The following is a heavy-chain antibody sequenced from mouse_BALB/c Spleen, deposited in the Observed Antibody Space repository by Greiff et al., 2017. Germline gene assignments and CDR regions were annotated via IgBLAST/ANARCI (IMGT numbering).Heavy chain of an antibody. CDR3: TRGNYGDY. CDR2: IRLKSDNYAT. V-gene: IGHV6-6*02. Sequence: EVNVVESGGGLVQPGGSMKLSCAASGFTFSSYWMYWVRQSPEKGLEWVAEIRLKSDNYATHYEESVKGKFTISRDDSKSWLYLQMNSLRAEDTEIYCCTRGNYGDYWGQGTTLTVSS. D-gene: IGHD2-14*01. CDR1: GFTFSSYW. J-gene: IGHJ2*01.